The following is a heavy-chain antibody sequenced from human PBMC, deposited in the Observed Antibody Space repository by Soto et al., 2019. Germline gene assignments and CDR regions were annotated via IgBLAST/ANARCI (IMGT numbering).Heavy chain of an antibody. V-gene: IGHV3-30*18. CDR3: AKDGVGGWFDY. D-gene: IGHD2-8*01. CDR2: ISYDGSNK. Sequence: PGGSLRLSCAASGFPFSIYGMHLVRQAPGKGLEWVAVISYDGSNKYYADSVKGRFTISRDNSKNTLYLQMNSLRAEDTAVYYCAKDGVGGWFDYWGQGRMFTVSS. J-gene: IGHJ4*02. CDR1: GFPFSIYG.